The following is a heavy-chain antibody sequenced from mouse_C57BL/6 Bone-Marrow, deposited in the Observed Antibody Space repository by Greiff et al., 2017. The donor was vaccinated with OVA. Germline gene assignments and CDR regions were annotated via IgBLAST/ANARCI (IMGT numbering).Heavy chain of an antibody. CDR1: GYSITSGYY. D-gene: IGHD2-4*01. J-gene: IGHJ3*01. V-gene: IGHV3-6*01. CDR2: ISYDGSN. Sequence: EVQLQQSGPGLVKPSQSLSLTCSVTGYSITSGYYWNWIRQFPGNKLEWMGYISYDGSNNYNPSLKNRISITRDTSKNQFFLKLNSVTTEDTATYYCARGDDYPFAYWGQGTLVTVSA. CDR3: ARGDDYPFAY.